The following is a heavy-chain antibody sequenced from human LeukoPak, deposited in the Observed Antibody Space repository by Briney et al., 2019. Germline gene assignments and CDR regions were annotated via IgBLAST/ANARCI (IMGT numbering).Heavy chain of an antibody. J-gene: IGHJ4*02. Sequence: PSETLSLTCTVSGGSISSYYWSWIRQPAGKGLEWIGRIYTSGRTNYNPSLKSRVTMSVDTSKNQFSLKLSSVTAADTAVYYCSRGGYSYGIDYWGQGTLVTVSS. V-gene: IGHV4-4*07. CDR1: GGSISSYY. CDR3: SRGGYSYGIDY. D-gene: IGHD5-18*01. CDR2: IYTSGRT.